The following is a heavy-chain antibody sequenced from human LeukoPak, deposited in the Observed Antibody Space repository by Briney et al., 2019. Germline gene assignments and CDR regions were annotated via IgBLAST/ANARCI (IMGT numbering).Heavy chain of an antibody. CDR2: IYPGDSDT. D-gene: IGHD3-10*01. Sequence: GESLKISCKGSGYSFTSYWIGWVRQMPGKGLEWMGIIYPGDSDTRYSPSFQGQVTISADKSISTAYLQWSSLKASDTAMYYCARRYYGSGSYYNAYYFDYWGQGTLITVSS. CDR1: GYSFTSYW. V-gene: IGHV5-51*01. CDR3: ARRYYGSGSYYNAYYFDY. J-gene: IGHJ4*02.